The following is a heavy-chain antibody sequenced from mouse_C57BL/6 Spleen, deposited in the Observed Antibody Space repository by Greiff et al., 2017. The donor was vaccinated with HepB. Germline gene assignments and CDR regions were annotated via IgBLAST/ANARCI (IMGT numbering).Heavy chain of an antibody. CDR3: ARGRDWVFDY. CDR2: INPSSGYT. J-gene: IGHJ2*01. CDR1: GYTFTSYT. Sequence: QVQLQQSGAELARPGASVKMSCKASGYTFTSYTMHWVKQRPGQGLEWIGYINPSSGYTKYTQKFKDKATLTADKSSSTAYMQLSSLTSEDSAVYYCARGRDWVFDYWGKGTTLTVSS. D-gene: IGHD4-1*01. V-gene: IGHV1-4*01.